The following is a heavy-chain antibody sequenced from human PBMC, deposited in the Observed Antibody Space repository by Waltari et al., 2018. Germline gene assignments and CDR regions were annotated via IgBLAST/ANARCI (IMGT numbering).Heavy chain of an antibody. CDR1: AFPFSNSW. J-gene: IGHJ4*02. CDR3: MRPLRSVSADC. CDR2: ISPDGSQN. Sequence: EVQLVESGGGLVQPGGSLRLSCAASAFPFSNSWMAWVRQVPEKGLEWVANISPDGSQNQYVDSLQGRFTVSRDNSKKLLFLQMNGLRVEDTAIYYCMRPLRSVSADCWGQGTLVTVSS. V-gene: IGHV3-7*04.